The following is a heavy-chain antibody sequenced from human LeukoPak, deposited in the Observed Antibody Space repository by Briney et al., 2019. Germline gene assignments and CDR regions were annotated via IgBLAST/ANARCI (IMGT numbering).Heavy chain of an antibody. CDR2: ISSSSSYI. V-gene: IGHV3-21*01. CDR3: AREYVGPWYFDY. CDR1: GFTFSSHS. D-gene: IGHD1-26*01. Sequence: PGGSLRPSCAASGFTFSSHSMNWGRPAPGKGLEWGSSISSSSSYIYYADSVKGRFTISRDNAKNSLYLQMNSLRAEDTAVYYCAREYVGPWYFDYWGQGTLVTVSS. J-gene: IGHJ4*02.